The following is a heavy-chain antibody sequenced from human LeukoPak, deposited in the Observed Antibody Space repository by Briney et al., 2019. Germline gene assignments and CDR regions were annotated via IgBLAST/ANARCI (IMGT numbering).Heavy chain of an antibody. CDR1: GLRFSSYA. V-gene: IGHV3-30*02. CDR2: IQFDGSDK. CDR3: AREGHYSTNGYNTRIDAFDI. J-gene: IGHJ3*02. D-gene: IGHD2-8*01. Sequence: GGSLRLSCAASGLRFSSYAMHWVRQAPGRGLQWVAFIQFDGSDKYYADSVKGRFTISRDNSKNTLYLQMNSLRTDDTAVYYCAREGHYSTNGYNTRIDAFDIWGQGTLVTVSS.